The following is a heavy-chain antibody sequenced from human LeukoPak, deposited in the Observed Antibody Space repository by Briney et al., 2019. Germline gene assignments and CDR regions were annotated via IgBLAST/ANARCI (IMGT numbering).Heavy chain of an antibody. V-gene: IGHV3-30-3*01. J-gene: IGHJ4*02. Sequence: GRSLRLSCAASGFTFRNYVIHWVRQAPGKGLEWVAVTSSDLNMKLYADSVKGRFTISRDNSRSTLCLQMNSLRPEDTAIYYCAREGYYGSGSPPSLYFDYWGQGTLVTVSS. D-gene: IGHD3-10*01. CDR2: TSSDLNMK. CDR1: GFTFRNYV. CDR3: AREGYYGSGSPPSLYFDY.